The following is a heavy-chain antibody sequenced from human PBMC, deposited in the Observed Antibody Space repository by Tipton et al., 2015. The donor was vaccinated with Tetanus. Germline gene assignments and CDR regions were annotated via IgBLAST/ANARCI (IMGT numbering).Heavy chain of an antibody. J-gene: IGHJ5*02. CDR2: ISPFNENV. CDR3: ARGRGLGPHEYFEH. CDR1: GYTFTHYG. V-gene: IGHV1-18*01. D-gene: IGHD3/OR15-3a*01. Sequence: QVQLVQSGAEVKKPGASVKVSCKASGYTFTHYGVNWVRQATGQGLEWMGWISPFNENVNYAEKFKGRLTMTTDRSTATVYMDLRSLRSDDTAIYYCARGRGLGPHEYFEHWGQGTLVTVSS.